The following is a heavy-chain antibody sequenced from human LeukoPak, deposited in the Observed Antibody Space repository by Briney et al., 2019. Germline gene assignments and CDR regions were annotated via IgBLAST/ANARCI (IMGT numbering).Heavy chain of an antibody. V-gene: IGHV4-30-2*01. Sequence: SETLSLTCAVSGGSISSGGYSWSWIRQPPGKGLEWIGYIYHSGSTYYNPSLKSRVTISVDRSKNQFSLKLSSVIAADTAVYYCARDRGGGDLRFDPWGQGTLVTVSS. J-gene: IGHJ5*02. D-gene: IGHD2-21*02. CDR1: GGSISSGGYS. CDR3: ARDRGGGDLRFDP. CDR2: IYHSGST.